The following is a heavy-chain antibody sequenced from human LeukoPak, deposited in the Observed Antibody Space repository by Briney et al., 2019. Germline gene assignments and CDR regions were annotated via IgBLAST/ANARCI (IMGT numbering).Heavy chain of an antibody. D-gene: IGHD1-26*01. CDR1: GFTFSSYE. Sequence: GGSLRPSCAASGFTFSSYEMNWVRQAPGKGLEWVSYISSSGSTIYYADSVKGRFTISRDNAKNSLYLQMNSLRAEDTAVYYCAREAVGMGRTYYYYYMDVWGKGTTVTVSS. V-gene: IGHV3-48*03. CDR3: AREAVGMGRTYYYYYMDV. CDR2: ISSSGSTI. J-gene: IGHJ6*03.